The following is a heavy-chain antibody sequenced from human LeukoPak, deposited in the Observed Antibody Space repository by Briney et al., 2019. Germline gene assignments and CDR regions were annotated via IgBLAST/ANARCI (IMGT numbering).Heavy chain of an antibody. CDR2: IIPIFGTA. CDR1: GGTFSSYA. CDR3: ARARGINYYGSGSYDQ. J-gene: IGHJ4*02. Sequence: SVKVSCKASGGTFSSYAISWVRQAPGQGLEWMGGIIPIFGTANYAQKFQGRVTITTDESTSTAYMELSSLRSEDTAVYYCARARGINYYGSGSYDQWGQGTLVTVSS. D-gene: IGHD3-10*01. V-gene: IGHV1-69*05.